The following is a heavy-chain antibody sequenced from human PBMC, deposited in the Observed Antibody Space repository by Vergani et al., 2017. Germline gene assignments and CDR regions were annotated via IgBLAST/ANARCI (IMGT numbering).Heavy chain of an antibody. Sequence: LEWVAVISYDGSNKYYADSVKGRFTISRDNSKNTLYLQMNSLRAEDTAVYYCARGGEVQLGRAYYMDVWGKGTTVTVSS. V-gene: IGHV3-30*03. CDR2: ISYDGSNK. J-gene: IGHJ6*03. D-gene: IGHD1-1*01. CDR3: ARGGEVQLGRAYYMDV.